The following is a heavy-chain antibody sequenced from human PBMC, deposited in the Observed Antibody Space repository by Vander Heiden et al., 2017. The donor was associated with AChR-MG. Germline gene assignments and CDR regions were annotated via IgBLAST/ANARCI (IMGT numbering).Heavy chain of an antibody. Sequence: QVQLQQWGAGLLKPSETLSLTCAVYGGSFSGYYCSWIRQPPGKGLEWIGEINHSGSTNYNPSLKSRVTISVDTSKNQFSLKLSSVTAADTAVYYCARGGWGYYQQTRNWFDPWGQGTLVTVSS. J-gene: IGHJ5*02. V-gene: IGHV4-34*01. D-gene: IGHD2-2*01. CDR3: ARGGWGYYQQTRNWFDP. CDR1: GGSFSGYY. CDR2: INHSGST.